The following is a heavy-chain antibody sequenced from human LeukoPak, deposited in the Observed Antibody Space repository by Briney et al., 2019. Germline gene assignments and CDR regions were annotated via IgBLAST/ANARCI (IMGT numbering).Heavy chain of an antibody. Sequence: ASVKVSCKASGYSFTSSGISWVRQAPGQGLEWMGWISAYNGNTNYAQKVQGRVTMTTDTSTSTAYMELRSLRYGDTAVYYCAKDPMTLYGGYSRDAFDIWGQGTMVTVSS. CDR3: AKDPMTLYGGYSRDAFDI. D-gene: IGHD5-12*01. V-gene: IGHV1-18*01. CDR1: GYSFTSSG. J-gene: IGHJ3*02. CDR2: ISAYNGNT.